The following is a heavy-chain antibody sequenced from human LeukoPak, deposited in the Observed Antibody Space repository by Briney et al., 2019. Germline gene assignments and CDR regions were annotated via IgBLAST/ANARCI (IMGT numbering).Heavy chain of an antibody. D-gene: IGHD3-10*01. CDR2: IYYSGST. CDR3: ASHDGGGWGGIDY. Sequence: PSETLSLTCTVSGGSINSSSFYWAWIRQPPGKGLEWIGSIYYSGSTYYRPSLKSRLTIYVDTSKSQFFLKLSSVTATDTAVYYFASHDGGGWGGIDYGGQEPWSPSP. V-gene: IGHV4-39*01. CDR1: GGSINSSSFY. J-gene: IGHJ4*01.